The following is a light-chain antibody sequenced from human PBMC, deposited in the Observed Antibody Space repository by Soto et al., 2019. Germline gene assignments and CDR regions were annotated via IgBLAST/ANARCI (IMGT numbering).Light chain of an antibody. J-gene: IGLJ2*01. CDR3: AAWDDSLSGVI. Sequence: QSVVTQPPSASGTPGQRVTFSCSGANSNVGRNYVTWYQQFPGTAPKILIHSNSQRPSGVPDRFSASKSGASASLAISGLRPEDEADYFCAAWDDSLSGVIFGRGTKLTVL. CDR1: NSNVGRNY. CDR2: SNS. V-gene: IGLV1-47*02.